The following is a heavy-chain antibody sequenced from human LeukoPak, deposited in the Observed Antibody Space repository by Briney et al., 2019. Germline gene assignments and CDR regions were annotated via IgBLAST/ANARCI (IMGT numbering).Heavy chain of an antibody. CDR3: AREGPDDYGDSTPNY. J-gene: IGHJ4*02. CDR1: GFKFGSYG. Sequence: GGSLRLSCAASGFKFGSYGMSWVRQAPGKGLEWVSSISSSSSYIYYADSVKGRFTISRDNAKNSLYLQMNSLRAEDTAVYYCAREGPDDYGDSTPNYWGQGTLVTVSS. CDR2: ISSSSSYI. V-gene: IGHV3-21*01. D-gene: IGHD4-17*01.